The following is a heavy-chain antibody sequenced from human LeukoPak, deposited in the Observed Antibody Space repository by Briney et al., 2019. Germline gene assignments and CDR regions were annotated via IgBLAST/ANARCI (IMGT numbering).Heavy chain of an antibody. Sequence: GGSLRLSCAASGFTFSSYAMSWVRQAPGEGLEWVSAISGSGGSTYYADSVKRRFTLSRDNSKNTLYLQMNSLRAEDTAVYYCAKDPCGGDCKTFDYWGQGTRVTVSS. CDR3: AKDPCGGDCKTFDY. CDR2: ISGSGGST. D-gene: IGHD2-21*02. CDR1: GFTFSSYA. V-gene: IGHV3-23*01. J-gene: IGHJ4*02.